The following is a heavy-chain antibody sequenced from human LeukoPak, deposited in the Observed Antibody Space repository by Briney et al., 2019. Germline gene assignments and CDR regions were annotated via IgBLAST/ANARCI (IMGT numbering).Heavy chain of an antibody. CDR2: IWYDGSNK. J-gene: IGHJ4*02. Sequence: GGSLRLSCAASGFTFSSYGMHWVRQAPGKGLEWVAVIWYDGSNKYYADSVKGRFTISRDNSKNTLYLQMNSLRAEDTAVYYCARNVHPFSSGYFDYWAREPWSPSPQ. D-gene: IGHD3-22*01. V-gene: IGHV3-33*01. CDR3: ARNVHPFSSGYFDY. CDR1: GFTFSSYG.